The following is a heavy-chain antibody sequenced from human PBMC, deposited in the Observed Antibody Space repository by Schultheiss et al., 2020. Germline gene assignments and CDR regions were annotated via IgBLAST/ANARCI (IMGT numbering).Heavy chain of an antibody. D-gene: IGHD6-13*01. CDR3: AKAPYSSSSPFDY. CDR1: GFTFSDYY. CDR2: ISSSGSTI. J-gene: IGHJ4*02. Sequence: GGSLRLSCAASGFTFSDYYMSWIRQAPGKGLEWVSYISSSGSTIYYADSVKGRFTISRDNSKNTLYLQMNSLRAEDTAVYYCAKAPYSSSSPFDYWGQGTLVTVSS. V-gene: IGHV3-11*01.